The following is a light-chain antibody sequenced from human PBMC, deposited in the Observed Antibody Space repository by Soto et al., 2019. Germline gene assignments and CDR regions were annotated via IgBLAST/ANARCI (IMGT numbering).Light chain of an antibody. V-gene: IGLV2-14*03. Sequence: QSALTQPASVSGSPGQSITISCTGTSSDVGAYNSVSWYQQHPGKVPKLIIYDVTNRPSGVSTRFSGSRSGNTASLTISGLQAEDEADYYCSSYTSSNTIAVVFGGGTQLTVL. CDR3: SSYTSSNTIAVV. J-gene: IGLJ2*01. CDR1: SSDVGAYNS. CDR2: DVT.